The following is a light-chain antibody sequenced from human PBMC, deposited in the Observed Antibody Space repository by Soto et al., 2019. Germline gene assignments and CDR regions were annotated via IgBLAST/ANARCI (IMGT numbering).Light chain of an antibody. Sequence: SVLPRPASVSGAPGQLIAISCTRSSSDVGFYNYISWYQQHPGKVPKLIIYEVTNRPSGVSNRFSGSKSGNTASLTISGLQAEDEADYYCCSYTTSSTRGFGTGTKVTVL. V-gene: IGLV2-14*01. CDR1: SSDVGFYNY. CDR3: CSYTTSSTRG. CDR2: EVT. J-gene: IGLJ1*01.